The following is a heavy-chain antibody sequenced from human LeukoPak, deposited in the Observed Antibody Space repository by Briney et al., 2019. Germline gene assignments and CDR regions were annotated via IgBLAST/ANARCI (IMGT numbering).Heavy chain of an antibody. CDR3: ARDHGAAAGSFDY. CDR2: ISSSGSTI. V-gene: IGHV3-48*03. D-gene: IGHD6-13*01. Sequence: GGSLRLSCAASGFTFSSYEMNWVRQAPGKGLEWVSYISSSGSTIYYADSVKGRFTSSRDNAKNSLYLQMNSLRAEDTAVYYCARDHGAAAGSFDYWGQGTLVTVSS. J-gene: IGHJ4*02. CDR1: GFTFSSYE.